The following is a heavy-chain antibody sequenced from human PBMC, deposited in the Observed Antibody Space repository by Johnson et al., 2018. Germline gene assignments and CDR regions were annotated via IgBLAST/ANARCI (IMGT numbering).Heavy chain of an antibody. J-gene: IGHJ1*01. CDR2: IIPILDIA. D-gene: IGHD6-19*01. Sequence: QVQLVQSGAEVKKPGSSVKVSCKASGGTFSSYTISWVRQAPGQGLEWMGRIIPILDIANYAQKFQGRVTNTADKSTSTACMERSSLRSEDTAVYYCAGLGVAVAGTGYFEHWGQGTLVTVSS. V-gene: IGHV1-69*02. CDR1: GGTFSSYT. CDR3: AGLGVAVAGTGYFEH.